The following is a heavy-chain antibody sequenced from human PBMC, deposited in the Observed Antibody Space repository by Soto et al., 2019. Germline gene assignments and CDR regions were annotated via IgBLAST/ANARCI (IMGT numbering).Heavy chain of an antibody. J-gene: IGHJ3*01. V-gene: IGHV3-23*01. Sequence: EVQLLESGGGLVQPGGSLRLSCAASGFTFTNYAMSWVRQAPGKGLEWVSTVSGGGDGTYYADSVKGRFSTSRDNSRNTVYLQMNSLSAEDTAGYYCAKQGLGSLATYCNSAHCHYAFDPWGQGPIVTAS. CDR3: AKQGLGSLATYCNSAHCHYAFDP. D-gene: IGHD2-21*01. CDR2: VSGGGDGT. CDR1: GFTFTNYA.